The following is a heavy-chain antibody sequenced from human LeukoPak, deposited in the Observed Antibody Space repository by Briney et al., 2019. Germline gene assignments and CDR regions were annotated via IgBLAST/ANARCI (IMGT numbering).Heavy chain of an antibody. CDR3: AVPQWEILN. J-gene: IGHJ4*02. Sequence: GGSLRLSCAASGXTFSSYWMSWVRQAPGKGLEWVANIKQDGSEKYYVDSVKGRFTISRDNAKNSLYLQMNSLRAEDTAVYYCAVPQWEILNWGQGTLVTVSS. CDR1: GXTFSSYW. V-gene: IGHV3-7*05. D-gene: IGHD1-26*01. CDR2: IKQDGSEK.